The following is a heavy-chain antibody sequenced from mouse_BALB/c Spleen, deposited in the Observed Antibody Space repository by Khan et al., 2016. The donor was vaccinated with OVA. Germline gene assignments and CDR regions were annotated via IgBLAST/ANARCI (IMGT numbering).Heavy chain of an antibody. CDR1: GFSLSRYN. CDR2: IWSGGST. CDR3: AIAYGSSLGYYAMDY. D-gene: IGHD1-1*01. V-gene: IGHV2-6-4*01. J-gene: IGHJ4*01. Sequence: QVQLKESGPGLVAPSQSLSITCTVSGFSLSRYNVHWIRQPPGKGLEWLGMIWSGGSTDYNSAVKSRLSISKDNSKSQVFLKMNSLQTDDTAMYXCAIAYGSSLGYYAMDYWGQGTSVTVSS.